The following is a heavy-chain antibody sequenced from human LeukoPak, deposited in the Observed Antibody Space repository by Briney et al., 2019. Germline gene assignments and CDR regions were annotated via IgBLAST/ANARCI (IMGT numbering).Heavy chain of an antibody. D-gene: IGHD6-13*01. Sequence: PGGSLRLSCAASGFTFSSYWMNWARQAPGKGLEWVASINHNGNVNYYVDSVKGRFTISRDNAKNSLYLQMNSLRAEDTAVYYCARGAAAGTPAYDYWGQGTLVTVSS. CDR2: INHNGNVN. J-gene: IGHJ4*02. CDR3: ARGAAAGTPAYDY. V-gene: IGHV3-7*04. CDR1: GFTFSSYW.